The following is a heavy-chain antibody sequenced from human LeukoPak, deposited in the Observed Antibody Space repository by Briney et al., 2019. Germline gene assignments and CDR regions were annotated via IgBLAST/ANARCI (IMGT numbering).Heavy chain of an antibody. CDR1: GGSISSYY. Sequence: SETLSLTCTVSGGSISSYYWSWIRQPPGKGLEWIGYISDSGRSKYNSSLKSRVITSVDTSNNQFSLNLSSVTAADTAVYYCARDIYSSSWTAPYYWGQGTLVTVSS. V-gene: IGHV4-59*01. D-gene: IGHD6-13*01. J-gene: IGHJ4*02. CDR3: ARDIYSSSWTAPYY. CDR2: ISDSGRS.